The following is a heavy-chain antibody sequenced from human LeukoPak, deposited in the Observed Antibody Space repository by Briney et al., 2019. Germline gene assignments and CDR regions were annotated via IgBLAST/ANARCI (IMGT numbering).Heavy chain of an antibody. Sequence: GGSLRLSCAASGFTFSSYSMNWVRQAPGKGLEWVSSISSSSSYIYYADSVKGRFTISRDNAKNPLYLQMNSLRAEDTAVYYCARDLRRDYDILTGYFGWFDPWGQGTLVTVSS. D-gene: IGHD3-9*01. V-gene: IGHV3-21*01. J-gene: IGHJ5*02. CDR1: GFTFSSYS. CDR3: ARDLRRDYDILTGYFGWFDP. CDR2: ISSSSSYI.